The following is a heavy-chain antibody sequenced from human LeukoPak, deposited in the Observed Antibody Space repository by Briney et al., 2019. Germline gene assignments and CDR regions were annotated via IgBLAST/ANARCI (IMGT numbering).Heavy chain of an antibody. D-gene: IGHD3-9*01. CDR1: GFTFNNYW. Sequence: GGSLRLSCAASGFTFNNYWMSWVRQAPGKGLEWVANINKDGSEDYYVDSVKGRFTISRDNAKNSLYLQMNSLRAEDTAVYYCARETDILTGYYLWYFDLWGRGTLVTVSS. V-gene: IGHV3-7*01. CDR3: ARETDILTGYYLWYFDL. CDR2: INKDGSED. J-gene: IGHJ2*01.